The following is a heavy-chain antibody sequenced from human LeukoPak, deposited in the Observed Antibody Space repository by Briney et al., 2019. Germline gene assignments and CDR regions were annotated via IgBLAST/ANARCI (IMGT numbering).Heavy chain of an antibody. J-gene: IGHJ4*02. CDR2: IRYDGSNK. D-gene: IGHD2-2*01. Sequence: GGSLRLSCAASGFTFSSYGMHWVRQAPGKGLEWVAFIRYDGSNKYYADSVKGRFTISRDNSKNTLYLQMNSLRAEDTAVYYCAKAGIVVVPAARLPFDYWGQGTLVTVSS. CDR1: GFTFSSYG. V-gene: IGHV3-30*02. CDR3: AKAGIVVVPAARLPFDY.